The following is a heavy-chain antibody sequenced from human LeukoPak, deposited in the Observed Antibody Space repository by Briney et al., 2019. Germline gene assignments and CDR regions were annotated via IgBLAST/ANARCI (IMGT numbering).Heavy chain of an antibody. D-gene: IGHD3-22*01. V-gene: IGHV4-34*01. J-gene: IGHJ4*02. CDR1: GGSFSGYY. CDR2: INDSGRS. Sequence: SETLSLTCGVYGGSFSGYYWSWIRQPPGKGLEWIGEINDSGRSNYKSSLKSRVTISEDTSKNQFSLKLRSVTAADTAVYYCARVTGYVIEDYFDYWGQGTLVTVSS. CDR3: ARVTGYVIEDYFDY.